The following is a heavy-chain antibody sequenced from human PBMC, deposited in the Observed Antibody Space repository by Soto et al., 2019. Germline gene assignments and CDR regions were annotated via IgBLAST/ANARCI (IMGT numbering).Heavy chain of an antibody. Sequence: VQLVQSGAEVKKPGSSVKVSCKASGGTFSNYPFIWVRQAPGQGLDWMGGTFPIFGTTAYGQRFQGRVTITADESTNTAYMELSSLRSNDTAVYYCARGLYCGGGCYSHFDYCGQGTLVTVSS. V-gene: IGHV1-69*01. D-gene: IGHD2-21*02. CDR1: GGTFSNYP. CDR3: ARGLYCGGGCYSHFDY. J-gene: IGHJ4*02. CDR2: TFPIFGTT.